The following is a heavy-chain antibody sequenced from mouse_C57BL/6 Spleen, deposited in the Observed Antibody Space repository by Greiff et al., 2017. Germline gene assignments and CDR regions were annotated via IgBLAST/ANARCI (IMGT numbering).Heavy chain of an antibody. D-gene: IGHD2-4*01. J-gene: IGHJ4*01. Sequence: EVKVVESGEGLVKPGGSLKLSCAASGFTFSSYAMSWVRQTPEKRLEWVAYISSGGDYIYYADTVKGRFTISRDNARNTLYLQMSSLKSEDTARYYCTRGRGYYDYDEAMDYWGQGTSVTVSS. CDR2: ISSGGDYI. CDR3: TRGRGYYDYDEAMDY. V-gene: IGHV5-9-1*02. CDR1: GFTFSSYA.